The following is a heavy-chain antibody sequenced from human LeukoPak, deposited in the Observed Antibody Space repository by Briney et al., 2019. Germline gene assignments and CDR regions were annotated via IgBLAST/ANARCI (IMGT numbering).Heavy chain of an antibody. D-gene: IGHD3-22*01. J-gene: IGHJ4*02. V-gene: IGHV1-2*02. CDR1: GYTFTGYY. CDR3: ARGPPTIVVVITAGDFDS. CDR2: INPNSGGT. Sequence: ASVKVSCKASGYTFTGYYIHWVRQAPGQGLEWMGWINPNSGGTNYAQKFQGRVTMTRDTSISTAYMELRRLRSDDRAVYYCARGPPTIVVVITAGDFDSWGQGTLVTVSS.